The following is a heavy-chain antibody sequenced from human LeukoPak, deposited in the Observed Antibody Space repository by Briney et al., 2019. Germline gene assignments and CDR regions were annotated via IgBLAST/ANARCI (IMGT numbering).Heavy chain of an antibody. CDR1: GFTFSSYW. CDR3: ARDLAGPPQEAFDI. Sequence: GGPLRLSCAASGFTFSSYWMSWVRQAPGKGLEWVANIRQDGSEKYYVDSMRGRFTISRDNAENSLFLQMNSLRAEDTAVYYCARDLAGPPQEAFDIWGQGTMVTVS. CDR2: IRQDGSEK. V-gene: IGHV3-7*01. J-gene: IGHJ3*02.